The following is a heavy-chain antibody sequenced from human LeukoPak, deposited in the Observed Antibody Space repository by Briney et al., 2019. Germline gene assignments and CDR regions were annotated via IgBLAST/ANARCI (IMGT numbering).Heavy chain of an antibody. CDR2: IYTSGST. D-gene: IGHD3-22*01. V-gene: IGHV4-61*09. CDR1: GGSISTDNYY. Sequence: PSQTLSLTCTVSGGSISTDNYYWSWIRQPAGKGLEWIGHIYTSGSTIYNPSLKSRVAISIDTSENQFSLKLSSVTAADTAVYYCAYYYDSSGFYPEMSWGQGILVTVSS. CDR3: AYYYDSSGFYPEMS. J-gene: IGHJ4*02.